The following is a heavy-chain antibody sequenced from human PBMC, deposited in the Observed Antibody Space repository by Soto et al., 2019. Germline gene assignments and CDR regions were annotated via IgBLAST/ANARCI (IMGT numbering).Heavy chain of an antibody. CDR1: GYSVASYW. CDR3: ARQIYDSVTGTHFQYYFEA. Sequence: AESKTISGKRSGYSVASYWITWVRQKPGKGMEWMGRIDPSDSQTYYSPSFRGHVTISATKSITTVFLQWSSLRASDTAMYYCARQIYDSVTGTHFQYYFEAWGEATPVSVS. D-gene: IGHD2-8*02. CDR2: IDPSDSQT. J-gene: IGHJ4*02. V-gene: IGHV5-10-1*01.